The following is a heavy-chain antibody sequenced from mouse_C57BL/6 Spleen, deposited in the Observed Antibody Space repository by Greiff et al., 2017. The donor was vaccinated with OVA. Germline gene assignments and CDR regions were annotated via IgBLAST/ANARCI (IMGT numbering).Heavy chain of an antibody. J-gene: IGHJ4*01. V-gene: IGHV3-6*01. CDR2: ISYDGSN. D-gene: IGHD1-1*01. Sequence: VQLKESGPGLVKPSQSLSLTCSVTGYSITSGYYWNWIRQFPGNKLEWMGYISYDGSNNYNPSLKNRISITRDTSKNQFFLKLNSVTTEDTATYYCANYYGSSYYYAMDYWGQGTSVTVSS. CDR1: GYSITSGYY. CDR3: ANYYGSSYYYAMDY.